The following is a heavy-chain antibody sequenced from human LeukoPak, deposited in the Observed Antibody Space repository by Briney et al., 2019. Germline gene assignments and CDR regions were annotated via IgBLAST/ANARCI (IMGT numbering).Heavy chain of an antibody. V-gene: IGHV4-30-2*01. J-gene: IGHJ4*02. CDR1: GGSISSGGYY. D-gene: IGHD6-13*01. CDR3: ARDLMGYSSSSFDY. Sequence: SETLSLTCTVSGGSISSGGYYWSWIRQPPGKGLEWIGYIYHSGSTYYNPSLKSRVTISVDRSKNQFSLKLSSVTAADTAVCYCARDLMGYSSSSFDYWGQGTLVTVPS. CDR2: IYHSGST.